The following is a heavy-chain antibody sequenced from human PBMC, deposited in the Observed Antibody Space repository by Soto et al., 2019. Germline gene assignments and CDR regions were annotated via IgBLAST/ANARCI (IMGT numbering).Heavy chain of an antibody. V-gene: IGHV3-7*03. CDR2: IKYDGSEK. CDR3: ARCRSYGMEGVERAVDI. Sequence: EVQLVESGCGLVQPGGSLSLTCAASGFTFSSFWMNWVRQAPGKGPEWVANIKYDGSEKYYADSVKGRFTFSRDNAKNTLYLQMVSLRVEDTAVYYCARCRSYGMEGVERAVDIWGQGTTVTVSS. D-gene: IGHD1-26*01. J-gene: IGHJ3*02. CDR1: GFTFSSFW.